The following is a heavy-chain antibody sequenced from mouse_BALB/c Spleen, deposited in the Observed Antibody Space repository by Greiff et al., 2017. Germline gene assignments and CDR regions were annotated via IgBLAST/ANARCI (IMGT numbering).Heavy chain of an antibody. CDR2: ISYDGSN. Sequence: EVKLQESGPGLVKPSQSLSLTCSVTGYSITSGYYWNWIRQFPGNKLEWMGYISYDGSNNYNPSLKNRISITRDTSKNQFFLKLNSVTTEDTATYYCARANWDSWFAYWGQGTLVTVSA. D-gene: IGHD4-1*01. CDR3: ARANWDSWFAY. CDR1: GYSITSGYY. J-gene: IGHJ3*01. V-gene: IGHV3-6*02.